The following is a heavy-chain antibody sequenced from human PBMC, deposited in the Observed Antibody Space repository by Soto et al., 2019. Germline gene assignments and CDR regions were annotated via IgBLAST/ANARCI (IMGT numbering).Heavy chain of an antibody. CDR2: INHSGST. V-gene: IGHV4-34*01. CDR1: GGSFSGYY. D-gene: IGHD5-12*01. CDR3: ARAPCGWLRSGYYYYMDV. J-gene: IGHJ6*03. Sequence: QVQLQQWGAGLLKPSETLSLTCAVYGGSFSGYYWSWIRQPPGKGLEWIGEINHSGSTNYNPSLRSRVTISVDTSKNQFSLKRGSVTAADTAVYYCARAPCGWLRSGYYYYMDVWGKGTTVTVSS.